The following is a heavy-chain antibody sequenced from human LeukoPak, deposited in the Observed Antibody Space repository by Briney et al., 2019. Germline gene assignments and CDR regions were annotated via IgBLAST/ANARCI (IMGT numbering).Heavy chain of an antibody. D-gene: IGHD3-10*01. CDR1: GCTLRRYA. Sequence: GWSLRVSCVACGCTLRRYAMSWVRQAPGKGREWVSAISGSGGSTYYVDSVKGRFSISRDNSKNTLYLQMHSLRAQGTAVYYCSKDFPLLRRFGELLGAFDIWGQGTMVTVSS. J-gene: IGHJ3*02. CDR3: SKDFPLLRRFGELLGAFDI. V-gene: IGHV3-23*01. CDR2: ISGSGGST.